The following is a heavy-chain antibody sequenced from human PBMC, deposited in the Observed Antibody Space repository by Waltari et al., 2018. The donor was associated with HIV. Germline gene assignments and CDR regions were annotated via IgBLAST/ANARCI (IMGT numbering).Heavy chain of an antibody. D-gene: IGHD3-9*01. J-gene: IGHJ4*02. CDR3: YISDMAHPDF. CDR2: ISSSGDTT. V-gene: IGHV3-23*01. Sequence: EVQLLESGGGLVQPGGSLGLSCAASGFTFSSYALSWVRQAPGKGLDWVSAISSSGDTTYYADSVKGRFTISRDNSRNTLYLQMNSLRDEDTALYYCYISDMAHPDFWGQGTLVTVSS. CDR1: GFTFSSYA.